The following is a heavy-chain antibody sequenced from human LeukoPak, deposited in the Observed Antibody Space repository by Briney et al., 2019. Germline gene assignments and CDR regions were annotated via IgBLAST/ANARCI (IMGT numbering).Heavy chain of an antibody. V-gene: IGHV3-30*18. CDR2: ISFDGSNK. J-gene: IGHJ4*02. Sequence: GGSLRLSCAASGFTFSSNGMHWVRQAPGKGLEWVAVISFDGSNKYYADSVKGRFTISRDNSKNTLFLQTNSLRAEDTAVYYCANPSGIWGRGTLVTVSS. CDR1: GFTFSSNG. D-gene: IGHD6-13*01. CDR3: ANPSGI.